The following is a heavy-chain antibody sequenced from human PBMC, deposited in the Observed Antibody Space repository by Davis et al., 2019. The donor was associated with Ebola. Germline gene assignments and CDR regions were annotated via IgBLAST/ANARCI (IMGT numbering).Heavy chain of an antibody. J-gene: IGHJ4*02. CDR1: GFTFSSYW. Sequence: GGSLRLSCAASGFTFSSYWMSWVRQAPGKGLEWVANIKQDGGEKYYVDSVKGRFTISRDNSKNFLYLQVNDLRPEDTALYFCAKTRGYRLYYFEYWGQGTLVTVSS. CDR2: IKQDGGEK. CDR3: AKTRGYRLYYFEY. V-gene: IGHV3-7*03. D-gene: IGHD5-18*01.